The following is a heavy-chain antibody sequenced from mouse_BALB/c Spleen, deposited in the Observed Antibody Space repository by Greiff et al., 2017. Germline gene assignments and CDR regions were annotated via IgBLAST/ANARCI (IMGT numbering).Heavy chain of an antibody. CDR2: IYPGNSDT. D-gene: IGHD2-4*01. CDR3: TREGLGLRHYYAMDY. Sequence: VQLQQSGTVLARPGASVKMSCKASGYTFTSYWMHWVKQRPAQGLEWIGAIYPGNSDTSYNQKFKGKAKLTAVTSTSTAYMELSSLTNEDSAVYYCTREGLGLRHYYAMDYWGQGTSVTVSS. J-gene: IGHJ4*01. V-gene: IGHV1-5*01. CDR1: GYTFTSYW.